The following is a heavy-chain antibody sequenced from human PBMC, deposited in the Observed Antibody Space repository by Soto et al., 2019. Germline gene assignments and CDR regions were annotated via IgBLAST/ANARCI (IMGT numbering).Heavy chain of an antibody. CDR3: ASQDIEVRWFDP. J-gene: IGHJ5*02. CDR2: IYYSGST. V-gene: IGHV4-59*11. Sequence: SQTLSLTCTVSGGSISSLYWRWIRQPPGKGLEWIGYIYYSGSTNYNPSLKSRVTISVDTSKNQFSLKLSSVTAADTAVYYCASQDIEVRWFDPWGQGTLVTVSS. D-gene: IGHD2-15*01. CDR1: GGSISSLY.